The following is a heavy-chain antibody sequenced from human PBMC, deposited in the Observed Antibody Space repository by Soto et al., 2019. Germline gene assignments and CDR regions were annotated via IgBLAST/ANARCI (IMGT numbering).Heavy chain of an antibody. CDR3: ARVVPGAEAWFGP. J-gene: IGHJ5*02. Sequence: VKVSCKASGGTFSSYATSWVRQAPGQGLEWMGGIIPIFGTANYAQKFQGRVSMTTDTSTTTAYMELRSLRSDDTAVYYCARVVPGAEAWFGPWGQGTLVTVSS. CDR2: IIPIFGTA. V-gene: IGHV1-69*05. CDR1: GGTFSSYA. D-gene: IGHD2-2*01.